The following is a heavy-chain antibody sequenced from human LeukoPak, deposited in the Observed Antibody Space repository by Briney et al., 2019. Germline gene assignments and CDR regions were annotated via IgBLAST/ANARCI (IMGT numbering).Heavy chain of an antibody. V-gene: IGHV4-34*01. CDR2: INHSGST. CDR3: ARRSYNSPFRY. J-gene: IGHJ4*02. D-gene: IGHD5-24*01. Sequence: PSETLSLACAVYGGSFSGYYWSWIRQPPGKGLEWIGEINHSGSTNYNPSLKSRVTISVDTSKNHFSLNLRSVTAADTAVYYCARRSYNSPFRYWGQGTPVTVSS. CDR1: GGSFSGYY.